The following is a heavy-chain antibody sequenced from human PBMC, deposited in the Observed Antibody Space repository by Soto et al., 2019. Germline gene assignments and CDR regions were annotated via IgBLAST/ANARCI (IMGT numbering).Heavy chain of an antibody. D-gene: IGHD6-13*01. J-gene: IGHJ4*02. CDR2: ISYDGSNK. CDR1: GFTFSSYA. V-gene: IGHV3-30-3*01. Sequence: GGSLRLSCAASGFTFSSYAMHWVRQAPGKGLEWVAVISYDGSNKYYADSVKGRFTISRDNSKNTLYLQINSLRAEDTAIYYCASPDDNTSWATFFYWGQGTRVTASS. CDR3: ASPDDNTSWATFFY.